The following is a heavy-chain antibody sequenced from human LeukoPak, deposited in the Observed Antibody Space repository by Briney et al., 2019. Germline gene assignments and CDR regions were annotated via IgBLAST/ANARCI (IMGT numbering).Heavy chain of an antibody. CDR3: ARAYCSSTSCQYYYYGMDV. J-gene: IGHJ6*02. V-gene: IGHV4-34*01. CDR2: INHSGST. CDR1: GGSFSGYY. Sequence: SETLSLTCAVYGGSFSGYYWSWIRQPPGKGLEWIGEINHSGSTNYNPSLKTRVTISLDTSKNQFSLKLTSVTAADTAVYYCARAYCSSTSCQYYYYGMDVWGQGTTVTVS. D-gene: IGHD2-2*01.